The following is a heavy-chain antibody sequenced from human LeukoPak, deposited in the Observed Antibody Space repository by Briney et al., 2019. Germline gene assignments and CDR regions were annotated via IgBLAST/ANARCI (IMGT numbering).Heavy chain of an antibody. D-gene: IGHD3-3*01. Sequence: QTGGSLRLSCAASGFTFSSYAMSWVRQAPGKGLEWVSAISGSGGSTYYADSVKGRFTISRDNSKNTLYLQMNSLRAEDTAVYYCAKDNHFGVVTHFDYWGQGTLVTVSS. CDR3: AKDNHFGVVTHFDY. CDR2: ISGSGGST. J-gene: IGHJ4*02. CDR1: GFTFSSYA. V-gene: IGHV3-23*01.